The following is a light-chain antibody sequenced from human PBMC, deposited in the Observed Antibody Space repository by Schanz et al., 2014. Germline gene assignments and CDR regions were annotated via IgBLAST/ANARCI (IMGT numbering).Light chain of an antibody. CDR3: SSYTSSTSTLV. Sequence: QSALTQPASVSGSPGQSITISCTGTSSDIGSYNLVSWYQQHPDKAPKLMIYEGSKRPSGVSNRFSGSKSGNTASLTISGLQAEDEADYYCSSYTSSTSTLVFGTGTKLTVL. V-gene: IGLV2-14*02. CDR1: SSDIGSYNL. J-gene: IGLJ1*01. CDR2: EGS.